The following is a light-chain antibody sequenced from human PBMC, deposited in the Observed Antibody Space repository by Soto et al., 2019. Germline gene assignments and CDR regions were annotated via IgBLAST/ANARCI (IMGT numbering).Light chain of an antibody. V-gene: IGKV3-11*01. CDR3: QQRSNWLFT. CDR2: DAS. Sequence: EIVLTQSPATLSLSPGERATLSCRASQSVSSYLAWYQHKPGQAPRLLISDASNRATGIPARFSGSGSGTDFTLTISNLEPEDLAVYYCQQRSNWLFTFGPGTKVHIK. CDR1: QSVSSY. J-gene: IGKJ3*01.